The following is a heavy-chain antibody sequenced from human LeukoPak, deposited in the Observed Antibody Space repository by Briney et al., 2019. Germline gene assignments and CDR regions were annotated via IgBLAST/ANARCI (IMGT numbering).Heavy chain of an antibody. CDR1: GYSFTSYW. CDR3: ARHAPLGYCSGGSCPFDY. CDR2: IYPGDSDT. J-gene: IGHJ4*02. Sequence: GESLKISCKGSGYSFTSYWIGWVRQMPGKGLEWMGIIYPGDSDTRYSPSFQGQVTISADKSISTAYLQWSSLKASDTAMYYCARHAPLGYCSGGSCPFDYWGQGTLVTVSS. D-gene: IGHD2-15*01. V-gene: IGHV5-51*01.